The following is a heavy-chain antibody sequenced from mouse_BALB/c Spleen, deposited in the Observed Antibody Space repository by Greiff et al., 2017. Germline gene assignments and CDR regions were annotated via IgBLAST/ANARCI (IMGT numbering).Heavy chain of an antibody. CDR3: TRDEENFWYFDV. CDR2: ISSGGSYT. V-gene: IGHV5-6-4*01. CDR1: GFTFSSYT. Sequence: EVQRVESGGGLVQPGGSLKLSCAASGFTFSSYTMSWVRQTPEKRLEWVATISSGGSYTYYPDSVKGRFTISRDNAKNTLYLQMSSLKSEDTAMYYCTRDEENFWYFDVWGAGTTVTVSS. J-gene: IGHJ1*01.